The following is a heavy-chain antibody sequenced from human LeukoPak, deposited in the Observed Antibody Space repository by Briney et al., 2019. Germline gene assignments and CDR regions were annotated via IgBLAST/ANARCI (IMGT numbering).Heavy chain of an antibody. J-gene: IGHJ4*02. CDR1: GGSISSSSYY. Sequence: PSETLSLTGTVSGGSISSSSYYWGWIRQPPGKGLEWIGSIYYSGNTYYNPSLKSRVTISVDTSKNQFSLKLSSVTAADTAVYYCARPSIAARDFDYWGQGTLVTVSS. CDR2: IYYSGNT. CDR3: ARPSIAARDFDY. D-gene: IGHD6-6*01. V-gene: IGHV4-39*01.